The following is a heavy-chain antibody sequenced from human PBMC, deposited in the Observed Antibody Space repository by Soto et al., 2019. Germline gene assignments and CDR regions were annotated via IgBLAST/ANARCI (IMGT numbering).Heavy chain of an antibody. Sequence: PSETLSLTCTVSGGSISSGDYYWSWIRQPPGKGLEWIGYIYYSGSTYYNPSLKSRVTISVDTSKNQFSLKLSSVTAADTAVYYCARVRADERSGYYLNGFDPWGQGTLVTVSS. D-gene: IGHD3-22*01. J-gene: IGHJ5*02. CDR1: GGSISSGDYY. CDR3: ARVRADERSGYYLNGFDP. V-gene: IGHV4-30-4*01. CDR2: IYYSGST.